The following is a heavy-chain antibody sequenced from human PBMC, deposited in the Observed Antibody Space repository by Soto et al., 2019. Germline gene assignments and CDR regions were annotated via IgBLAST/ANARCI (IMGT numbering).Heavy chain of an antibody. CDR2: ISGGGDTT. J-gene: IGHJ4*02. V-gene: IGHV3-23*01. D-gene: IGHD3-10*01. Sequence: EVQLLESGGGLVQPGGSLRLSCAASGFTFNNYAMTWVRQAPGKGLEWVSAISGGGDTTSYADSVKGRFTVSRDGSKNTLYLQMSSLRAEDTVLYSCAKGRGGSGSLTPRVDFWGKGSLVTISS. CDR3: AKGRGGSGSLTPRVDF. CDR1: GFTFNNYA.